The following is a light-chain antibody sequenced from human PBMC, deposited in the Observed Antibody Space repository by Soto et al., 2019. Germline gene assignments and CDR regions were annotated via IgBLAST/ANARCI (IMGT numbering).Light chain of an antibody. Sequence: DIQMTQSPSILSASVGDRVTITCRASQRIDTWLAWYQQKPGTAPKLLIYKATTLQSGVPSRFSGGGSGTDFTLTISRLEPEDFAVYYCQQYGSSPTTFGQGTKVDIK. CDR1: QRIDTW. CDR3: QQYGSSPTT. CDR2: KAT. J-gene: IGKJ1*01. V-gene: IGKV1-5*03.